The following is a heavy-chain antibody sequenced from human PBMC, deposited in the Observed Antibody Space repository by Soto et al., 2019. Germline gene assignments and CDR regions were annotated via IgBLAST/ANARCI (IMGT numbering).Heavy chain of an antibody. J-gene: IGHJ6*02. D-gene: IGHD2-2*01. V-gene: IGHV4-34*01. Sequence: LEIRSLAYAVYGGSFSGYYWTWIRQPPGKGLEWVGEIGHSGSATYSPSLKSRVTISVDTSNNEFSLRLSSVTAADAAAYHCAMGGNCIVSSCPLGSHYGMEACGQGTTVTV. CDR2: IGHSGSA. CDR1: GGSFSGYY. CDR3: AMGGNCIVSSCPLGSHYGMEA.